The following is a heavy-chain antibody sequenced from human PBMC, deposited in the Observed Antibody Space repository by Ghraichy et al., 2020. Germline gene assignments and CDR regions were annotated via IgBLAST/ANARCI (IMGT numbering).Heavy chain of an antibody. CDR1: GFTFSSYA. D-gene: IGHD2-15*01. CDR3: AKRQGWSKWGGFDI. J-gene: IGHJ3*02. V-gene: IGHV3-23*01. Sequence: GGSLRLSCAASGFTFSSYAMSWVRQAPGKGLEWVTGISSSGENTYYADSVKGRFTISRDNSKNTLSLQMSSLRAEDTALYYCAKRQGWSKWGGFDIWGQGTVVTVS. CDR2: ISSSGENT.